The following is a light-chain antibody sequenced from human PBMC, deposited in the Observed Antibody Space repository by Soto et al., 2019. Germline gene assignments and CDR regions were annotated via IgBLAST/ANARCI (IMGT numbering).Light chain of an antibody. V-gene: IGKV3-20*01. Sequence: ENVLTQSPGTLSLSPGERATLSCRASQSVSSSYLAWYQQKPGQAPRLLIYGASRRATDIPDRSSGSGSGTDFTLIISRLEPEDFAVYYCQQYGSSPLTFGGGTKVEIK. CDR1: QSVSSSY. CDR3: QQYGSSPLT. CDR2: GAS. J-gene: IGKJ4*01.